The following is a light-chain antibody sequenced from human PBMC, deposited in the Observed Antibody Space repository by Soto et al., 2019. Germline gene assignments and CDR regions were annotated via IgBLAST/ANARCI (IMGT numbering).Light chain of an antibody. Sequence: EIVLTQSPVTLSLSPGERATLSCRASQSVSSYLAWFQQKPGQTPRLLIYDASNRATGIPARFSGSGSGTDFTLTISSLEPEDFEVYYCQQRSSWPLTFGGGTKVEI. J-gene: IGKJ4*01. CDR2: DAS. V-gene: IGKV3-11*01. CDR3: QQRSSWPLT. CDR1: QSVSSY.